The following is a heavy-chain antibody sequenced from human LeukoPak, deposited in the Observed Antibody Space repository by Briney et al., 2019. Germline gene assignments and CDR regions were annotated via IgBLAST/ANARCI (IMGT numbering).Heavy chain of an antibody. D-gene: IGHD3-22*01. CDR2: ISYDGSNK. J-gene: IGHJ4*02. CDR3: ASEILYDSSGYYKYYFDY. V-gene: IGHV3-30*03. CDR1: GFTFSSYG. Sequence: GRSLRLSCAASGFTFSSYGMHWVRQAPGKGLEWVAVISYDGSNKYYADSVKGRFTISRDNSKNTLYLQMNSLRAEDTAAYYCASEILYDSSGYYKYYFDYWGQGTLVTVSS.